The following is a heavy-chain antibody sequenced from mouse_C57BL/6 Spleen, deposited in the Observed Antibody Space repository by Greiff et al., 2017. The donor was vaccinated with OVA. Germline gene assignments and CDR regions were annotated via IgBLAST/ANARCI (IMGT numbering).Heavy chain of an antibody. J-gene: IGHJ4*01. CDR2: IDPSDSYT. CDR3: ARGELRPSMDY. V-gene: IGHV1-69*01. D-gene: IGHD3-2*02. Sequence: QVQLKQPGAELVMPGASVKLSCKASGYTFTSYWMHWVKQRPGQGLEWIGEIDPSDSYTNYNQKFKGKSTLTVDKSSSTAYMQLSSLTSEDSAVYYCARGELRPSMDYWGQGTSVTVSS. CDR1: GYTFTSYW.